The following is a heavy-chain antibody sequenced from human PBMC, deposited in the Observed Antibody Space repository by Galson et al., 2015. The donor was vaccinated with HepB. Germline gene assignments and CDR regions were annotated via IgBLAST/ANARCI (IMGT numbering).Heavy chain of an antibody. Sequence: SLRLSCAASGFTFHDYAISWVRQAPGKGPEWVSGISWNGVRTGYADSLKGRFTISRDNAKHSLYLQMNSLRAEDTAWYYCVRGPRWLVGGFGDYWGQGAPVTGAS. CDR3: VRGPRWLVGGFGDY. D-gene: IGHD6-19*01. CDR1: GFTFHDYA. CDR2: ISWNGVRT. V-gene: IGHV3-20*04. J-gene: IGHJ4*02.